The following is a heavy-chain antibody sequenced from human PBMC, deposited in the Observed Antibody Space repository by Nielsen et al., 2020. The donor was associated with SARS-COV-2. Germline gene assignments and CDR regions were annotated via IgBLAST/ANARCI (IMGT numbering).Heavy chain of an antibody. CDR3: ARDYYSGWFDP. D-gene: IGHD3-22*01. Sequence: ESLKISCAASGFTFSSYAMSWVRQAPGKGLEWIGEINHSGSTNYNPSLKSRVTISVDTSKNQFSLKLSSVTAADTAVYYCARDYYSGWFDPWGQGTLVTVSS. CDR1: GFTFSSYA. V-gene: IGHV4-34*01. J-gene: IGHJ5*02. CDR2: INHSGST.